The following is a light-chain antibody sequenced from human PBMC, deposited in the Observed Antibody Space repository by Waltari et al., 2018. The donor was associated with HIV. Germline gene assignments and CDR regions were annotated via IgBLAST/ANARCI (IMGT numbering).Light chain of an antibody. CDR3: QVWDTSSDHVI. CDR2: DYT. CDR1: NLGSKN. Sequence: SFVLTQPPSVSVAPGPTARISCGGNNLGSKNVHWYQQKPGQAPVVVVHDYTDRPSGIPERFSGSNSGNTATLTISRVEVGDEADYHCQVWDTSSDHVIFGGGTKLTVL. J-gene: IGLJ2*01. V-gene: IGLV3-21*02.